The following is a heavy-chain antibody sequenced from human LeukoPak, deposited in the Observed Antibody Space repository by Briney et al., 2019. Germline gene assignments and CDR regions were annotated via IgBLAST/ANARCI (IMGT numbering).Heavy chain of an antibody. D-gene: IGHD1-26*01. CDR2: TSRSGVDT. J-gene: IGHJ4*02. CDR3: AKDVGANTYYFDY. Sequence: PGGSLRLSCVASGFTFSSYGMSWVRQAPGKGLGWVSVTSRSGVDTYFADSVKAWFSVSRDNSRNTLFLEMNSLRADDTAVYYCAKDVGANTYYFDYWGLGTLVTVSS. CDR1: GFTFSSYG. V-gene: IGHV3-23*01.